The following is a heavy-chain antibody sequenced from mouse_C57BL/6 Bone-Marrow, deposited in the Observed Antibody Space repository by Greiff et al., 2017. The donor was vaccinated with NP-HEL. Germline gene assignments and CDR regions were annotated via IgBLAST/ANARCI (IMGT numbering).Heavy chain of an antibody. CDR2: IDPETGGT. CDR1: GYTFTDYE. D-gene: IGHD2-4*01. CDR3: TLYDYFSWFAY. J-gene: IGHJ3*01. V-gene: IGHV1-15*01. Sequence: VQVVESGAELVRPGASVTLSCKASGYTFTDYEMHWVKQTPVHGLEWIGAIDPETGGTAYNQKFKGKAILTADKSSSTAYMELRSLTSEDSAVYYCTLYDYFSWFAYWGQGTLVTVSA.